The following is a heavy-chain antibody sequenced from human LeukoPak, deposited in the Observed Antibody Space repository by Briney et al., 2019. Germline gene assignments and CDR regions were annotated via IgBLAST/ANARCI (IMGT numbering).Heavy chain of an antibody. CDR1: GGSISSYY. CDR3: ARGRITVAFTGAFDI. CDR2: VHYSGST. D-gene: IGHD6-19*01. Sequence: SETLSLTCTVSGGSISSYYWSWIRQPPGKGLEWIGNVHYSGSTSYNPSLKSRVTISVDTSKIQFSLKLTSVTAADTAVYYCARGRITVAFTGAFDIWGQGTMVSVSS. J-gene: IGHJ3*02. V-gene: IGHV4-59*01.